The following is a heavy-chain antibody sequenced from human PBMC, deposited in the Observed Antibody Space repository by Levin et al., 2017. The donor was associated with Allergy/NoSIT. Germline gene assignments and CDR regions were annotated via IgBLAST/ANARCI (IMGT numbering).Heavy chain of an antibody. CDR3: AGQYSYGYHYMDV. CDR2: IWHDGSNK. CDR1: GFSFSSYA. Sequence: SRAASGFSFSSYAMHWVRQAPGKGLEWVAVIWHDGSNKYYADSVKGRFTIFRDNSKNTLNLQMNSLRAEDTAVYYCAGQYSYGYHYMDVWGSGTTVTVSS. D-gene: IGHD5-18*01. V-gene: IGHV3-33*01. J-gene: IGHJ6*03.